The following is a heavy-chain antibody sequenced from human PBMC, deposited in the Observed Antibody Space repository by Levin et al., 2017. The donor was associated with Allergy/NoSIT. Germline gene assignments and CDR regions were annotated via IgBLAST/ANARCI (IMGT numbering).Heavy chain of an antibody. D-gene: IGHD3-22*01. CDR1: GGSIGSYH. CDR2: ISYTGNT. V-gene: IGHV4-59*01. J-gene: IGHJ4*02. CDR3: ARAGHQYDRSGYWDFFGH. Sequence: SETLSLTCTVSGGSIGSYHWSWFRQSPGKALEFIGYISYTGNTHYSPSLKSRVSISVDTSKNQFSLNLKSVTAADTAVYYCARAGHQYDRSGYWDFFGHWGQGTLVTVSS.